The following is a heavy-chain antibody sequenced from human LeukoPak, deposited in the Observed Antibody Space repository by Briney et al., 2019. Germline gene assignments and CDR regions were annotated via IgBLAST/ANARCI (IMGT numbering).Heavy chain of an antibody. D-gene: IGHD6-19*01. CDR2: IDWDDDK. Sequence: SGPALVKPTQTLTLTCTFSGFSLSTSGMRVSWIRQPPGKALEWLARIDWDDDKFYSTSLKTRLTISKDTSKNQVVLTMTNMDPVDSATYYCAWNLLSSGWLRFDYSGERTLVTVSS. J-gene: IGHJ4*01. CDR1: GFSLSTSGMR. CDR3: AWNLLSSGWLRFDY. V-gene: IGHV2-70*04.